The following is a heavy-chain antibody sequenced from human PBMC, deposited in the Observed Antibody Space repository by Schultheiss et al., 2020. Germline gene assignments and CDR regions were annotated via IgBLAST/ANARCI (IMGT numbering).Heavy chain of an antibody. CDR3: ARVCQYCSGGSCYSTNWFDP. Sequence: AETLSLTCAVYGGSFSGYYWSWIRQPPGKGLEWIGEINHSGSTNYNPSLKSRVTISVDTSTNQFSLKLSSVTAADTAVYYCARVCQYCSGGSCYSTNWFDPWGQGTLVTVSS. J-gene: IGHJ5*02. CDR1: GGSFSGYY. D-gene: IGHD2-15*01. V-gene: IGHV4-34*01. CDR2: INHSGST.